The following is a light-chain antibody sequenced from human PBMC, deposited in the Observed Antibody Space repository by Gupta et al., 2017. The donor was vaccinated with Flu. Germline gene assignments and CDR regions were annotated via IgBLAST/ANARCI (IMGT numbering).Light chain of an antibody. CDR2: CES. CDR3: HSEEGSSNDWV. CDR1: SSGVGGYNL. J-gene: IGLJ3*02. V-gene: IGLV2-11*01. Sequence: STTETSSGVGGYNLVYWYQQNPSTAPNLFIYCESKRHSGVPDRFSGAKCGTTASVTTTGVQAEDEADYYCHSEEGSSNDWVFGGGTKLTVL.